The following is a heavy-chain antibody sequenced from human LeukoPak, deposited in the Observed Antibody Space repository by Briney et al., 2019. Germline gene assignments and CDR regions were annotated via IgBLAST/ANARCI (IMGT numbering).Heavy chain of an antibody. CDR3: VRHDGRGGATMGALDS. CDR2: IYYGRTT. V-gene: IGHV4-39*01. J-gene: IGHJ4*02. Sequence: SETLSLTCTVSAGSITSGSHHWGWIRQSPGRGLEWIGSIYYGRTTYYNPSLNSRVTISVVTSNNQSSLQLNSVTAADTAVYYCVRHDGRGGATMGALDSWGQGSLVTVSS. CDR1: AGSITSGSHH. D-gene: IGHD5-12*01.